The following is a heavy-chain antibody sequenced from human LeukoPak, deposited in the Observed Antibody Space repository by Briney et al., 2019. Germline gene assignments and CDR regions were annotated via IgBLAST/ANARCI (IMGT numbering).Heavy chain of an antibody. J-gene: IGHJ4*02. V-gene: IGHV4-59*01. D-gene: IGHD6-19*01. CDR3: ARVMSSSGWYSDYYFDY. CDR1: GGSISSYY. CDR2: IYYSGST. Sequence: PSETLSLTCTVSGGSISSYYWSWIRQPPGKGLEWIGYIYYSGSTNYNPSPKSRVTISVDTSKNQFSLKLSSVTAADTAVYYCARVMSSSGWYSDYYFDYWGQGTLVTVSS.